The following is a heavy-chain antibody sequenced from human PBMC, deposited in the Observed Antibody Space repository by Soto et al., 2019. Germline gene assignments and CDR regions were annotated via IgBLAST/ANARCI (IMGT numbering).Heavy chain of an antibody. CDR3: ARLCSSISCSGGGNSGDY. CDR1: GATISSGDYF. CDR2: IYFTGST. Sequence: QVQLQESGPGLVKPSQTLSLTCTVSGATISSGDYFWSWIRQPPGKGLEWIGYIYFTGSTYYNPSLKSRVTTSIDTSKNQFSLRLSSVTAADTAVYYCARLCSSISCSGGGNSGDYWGQGTLVTVSS. J-gene: IGHJ4*02. V-gene: IGHV4-30-4*01. D-gene: IGHD2-2*01.